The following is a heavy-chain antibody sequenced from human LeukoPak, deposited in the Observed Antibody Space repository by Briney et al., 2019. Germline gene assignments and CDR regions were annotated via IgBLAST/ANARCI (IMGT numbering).Heavy chain of an antibody. CDR3: ARGSAETKSAFDL. Sequence: PGGSLRLSCAASGFTFSTYWMHWVRHVSGKGLVWVSRINIDGSGTIYADSVKGRFTISRDNAKNTLYLQMNTLRGEDTAVYYCARGSAETKSAFDLWGQGTMVAVSS. CDR1: GFTFSTYW. J-gene: IGHJ3*01. CDR2: INIDGSGT. D-gene: IGHD4-11*01. V-gene: IGHV3-74*01.